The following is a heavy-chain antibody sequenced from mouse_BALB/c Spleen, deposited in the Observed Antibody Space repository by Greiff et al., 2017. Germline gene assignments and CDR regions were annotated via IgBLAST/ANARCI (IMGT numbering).Heavy chain of an antibody. CDR3: ARDGYYD. V-gene: IGHV5-17*02. Sequence: EVQGVESGGGLVQPGGSRKLSCAASGFTFSSFGMHWVRQAPEKGLEWVAYISSGSSTIYYADTVKGRFTISRDNPKNTLFLQMTSLRSEDTAMYYCARDGYYDWGQGTLVTVSA. CDR2: ISSGSSTI. CDR1: GFTFSSFG. J-gene: IGHJ3*01. D-gene: IGHD2-3*01.